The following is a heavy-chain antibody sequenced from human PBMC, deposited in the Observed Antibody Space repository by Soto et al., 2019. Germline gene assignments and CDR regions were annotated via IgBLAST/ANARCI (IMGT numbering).Heavy chain of an antibody. J-gene: IGHJ4*02. V-gene: IGHV4-59*13. Sequence: SETLSLTCDVSGASLTTYYWSWIRQAPGKGLECIGNVYHTGSTDYNSSLRSRVTISVDTSKNQFSLNMNSVTAADTAVYYCARRLFGSGWTLDSWGQGALVTVSS. D-gene: IGHD6-19*01. CDR2: VYHTGST. CDR1: GASLTTYY. CDR3: ARRLFGSGWTLDS.